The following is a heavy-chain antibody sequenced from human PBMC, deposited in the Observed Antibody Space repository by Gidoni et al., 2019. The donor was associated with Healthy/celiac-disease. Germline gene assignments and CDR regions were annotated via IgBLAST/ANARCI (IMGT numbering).Heavy chain of an antibody. J-gene: IGHJ5*02. CDR1: GFTFSSYS. V-gene: IGHV3-21*01. CDR3: ARVVAAGVRWFDP. CDR2: ISSSSSYI. D-gene: IGHD6-13*01. Sequence: EVQLVESGGGLVKPGGSLRLSCAASGFTFSSYSMNWVRQAPGKGLEWVSSISSSSSYIYYADSVKGRFTISRDNAKNSLYLQMNSLRAEDTAVYYCARVVAAGVRWFDPWGQGTLVTVSS.